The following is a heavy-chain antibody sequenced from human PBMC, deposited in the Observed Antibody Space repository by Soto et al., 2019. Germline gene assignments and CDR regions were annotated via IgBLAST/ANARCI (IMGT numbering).Heavy chain of an antibody. CDR2: ISGSGGST. CDR1: GFTFSSYA. Sequence: GGSLRLSCAASGFTFSSYAMSWVRQAPGKGLEWVSAISGSGGSTYYADSVKGRFTISRDNSKNTLYLQMNSLRAEDTAVYYCAKDQPYYYDSSGYREHAFDIWGQGTMVT. CDR3: AKDQPYYYDSSGYREHAFDI. J-gene: IGHJ3*02. D-gene: IGHD3-22*01. V-gene: IGHV3-23*01.